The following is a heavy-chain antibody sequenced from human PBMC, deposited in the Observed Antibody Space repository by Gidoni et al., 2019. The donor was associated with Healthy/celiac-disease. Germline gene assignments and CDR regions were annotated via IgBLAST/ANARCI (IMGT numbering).Heavy chain of an antibody. CDR2: ISWNSGSI. Sequence: EVQLVESGGGLVQPGRSLRLSCAASGFTFADYAMHWVRQAPGKGLEWVSGISWNSGSIGYADSVKGRFTISRDNAKNSLYLQMNSLRAEDTALYYCAKDRLEYSSSSPVGWHYDYGMDVWGQGTTVTVSS. D-gene: IGHD6-6*01. CDR1: GFTFADYA. V-gene: IGHV3-9*01. J-gene: IGHJ6*02. CDR3: AKDRLEYSSSSPVGWHYDYGMDV.